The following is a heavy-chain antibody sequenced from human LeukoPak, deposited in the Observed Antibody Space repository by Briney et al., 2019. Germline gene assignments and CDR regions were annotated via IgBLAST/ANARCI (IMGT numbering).Heavy chain of an antibody. V-gene: IGHV4-61*02. J-gene: IGHJ5*02. CDR3: ARDLMVRTPWFDP. Sequence: SETLSLTCTVSGGSISSGSYYWSWIRQPVGKGLEWIGRIYTSGSTNYNPSLKSRVTISVDTSKNQFSLKLNSVTAADTAVYYCARDLMVRTPWFDPWGQGTLVTVSS. CDR1: GGSISSGSYY. D-gene: IGHD3-10*01. CDR2: IYTSGST.